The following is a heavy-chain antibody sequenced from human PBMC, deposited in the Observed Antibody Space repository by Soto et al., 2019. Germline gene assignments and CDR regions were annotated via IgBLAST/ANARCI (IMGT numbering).Heavy chain of an antibody. Sequence: EVQLVESGGGLVQPGGSLRLSCAASGFTFSNYWMHWVRQAPGKGLVWVSRIDVDGSGANYADSVKGRFTISRDNAKNTLYLEMNSLRAEDTAVYYCASDLFGSGSFAYYYGMDVWGQGTTVTVSS. CDR2: IDVDGSGA. CDR3: ASDLFGSGSFAYYYGMDV. J-gene: IGHJ6*02. V-gene: IGHV3-74*01. CDR1: GFTFSNYW. D-gene: IGHD3-10*01.